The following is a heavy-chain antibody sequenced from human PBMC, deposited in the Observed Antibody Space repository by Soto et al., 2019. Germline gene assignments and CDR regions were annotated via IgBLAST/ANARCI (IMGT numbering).Heavy chain of an antibody. Sequence: GSLRLSCAASGFIFTNYALSWVRQAPGKGLEWVAGVSGSGDSSYYADSVKARFTVSRDNSRSTLYPQMSSLRAEDSAIYFCAKDADNDDYGVFDVWGQGTLVTVSS. CDR1: GFIFTNYA. D-gene: IGHD4-17*01. V-gene: IGHV3-23*01. CDR3: AKDADNDDYGVFDV. J-gene: IGHJ3*01. CDR2: VSGSGDSS.